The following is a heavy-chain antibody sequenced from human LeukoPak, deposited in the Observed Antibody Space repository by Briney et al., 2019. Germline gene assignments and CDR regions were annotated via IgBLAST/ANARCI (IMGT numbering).Heavy chain of an antibody. J-gene: IGHJ6*02. CDR3: AKDYGELTYYYYGMDV. CDR1: GFTFSSYG. CDR2: ISYDGSNK. Sequence: GGSLSLSCAASGFTFSSYGMHWVRQAPGKGLEWVAVISYDGSNKYYADSVKGRFTISRDNSKNTPYLQMNSLRAEDTAVYYCAKDYGELTYYYYGMDVWGQGTTVTVSS. V-gene: IGHV3-30*18. D-gene: IGHD3-10*01.